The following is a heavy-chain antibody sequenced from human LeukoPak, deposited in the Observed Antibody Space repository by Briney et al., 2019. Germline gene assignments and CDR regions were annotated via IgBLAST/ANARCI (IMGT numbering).Heavy chain of an antibody. V-gene: IGHV3-73*01. D-gene: IGHD3-9*01. Sequence: GGSLRLSCAASGLTFSGSGIHWVRQACGKGLEWLGRIGRQGDSDATRYAASLKGKFTISRVDSRNTAYLQMNSLKTEDTAVYYCAGDYNFLTGLNYWGQGTLVTVSS. CDR1: GLTFSGSG. J-gene: IGHJ4*02. CDR3: AGDYNFLTGLNY. CDR2: IGRQGDSDAT.